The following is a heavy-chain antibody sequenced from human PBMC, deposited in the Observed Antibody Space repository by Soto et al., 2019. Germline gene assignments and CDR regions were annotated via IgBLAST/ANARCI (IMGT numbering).Heavy chain of an antibody. CDR2: ISYGGSDK. V-gene: IGHV3-30-3*01. CDR3: ARDTGPNGYNYYYFGMDV. Sequence: PGGSLRLSCAASGFTFSNYAMHWVRQAPGKGLEWVAVISYGGSDKYNANSVKGRFTISRDNSKNTLYLQMNSLRAEDTAVYYCARDTGPNGYNYYYFGMDVWGQGTTVTVSS. D-gene: IGHD5-18*01. CDR1: GFTFSNYA. J-gene: IGHJ6*02.